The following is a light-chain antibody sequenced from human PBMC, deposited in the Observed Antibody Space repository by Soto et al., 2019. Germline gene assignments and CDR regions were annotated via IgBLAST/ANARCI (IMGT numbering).Light chain of an antibody. CDR2: DAS. Sequence: EIVMTQSPVTLSASPGESATLSCRASQSVDDNVAWYQQKPGQAPRLLIYDASNRATGIPARFSGSGSGTDFTLTISSLEPEDFAVYYCQQRSNWPLTCGQGTRREIK. CDR1: QSVDDN. J-gene: IGKJ5*01. V-gene: IGKV3-11*01. CDR3: QQRSNWPLT.